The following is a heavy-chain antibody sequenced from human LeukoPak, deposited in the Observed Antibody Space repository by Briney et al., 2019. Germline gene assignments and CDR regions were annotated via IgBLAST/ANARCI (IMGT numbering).Heavy chain of an antibody. D-gene: IGHD3-22*01. CDR1: GFTFSTYT. CDR3: ARRGYYYDSSGYYLGGFDY. J-gene: IGHJ4*02. Sequence: GGSLRLSCAASGFTFSTYTMNWVRQAPRKGLEWVSFISTSSSYIYYGHSVRGRFTISRDNAKNSLYLQMNSRRAQAPPVFYFARRGYYYDSSGYYLGGFDYWGQGTLVTVSS. V-gene: IGHV3-21*01. CDR2: ISTSSSYI.